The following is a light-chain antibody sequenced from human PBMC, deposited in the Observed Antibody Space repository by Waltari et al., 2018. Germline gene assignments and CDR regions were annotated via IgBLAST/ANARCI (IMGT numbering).Light chain of an antibody. CDR3: LLYYGGAQWV. Sequence: QTVVTQEPSLTVSPGETVTLTCASSTGAVTSGYYPNWFQQKPGQAPRSLIYSTNNKNSGTPARSPGSRLGGKAVLALSGVQPEDEADYYCLLYYGGAQWVFGGGTRLTVL. CDR1: TGAVTSGYY. CDR2: STN. J-gene: IGLJ3*02. V-gene: IGLV7-43*01.